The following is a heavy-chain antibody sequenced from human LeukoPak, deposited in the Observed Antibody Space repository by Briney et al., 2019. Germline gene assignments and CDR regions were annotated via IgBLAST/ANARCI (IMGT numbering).Heavy chain of an antibody. CDR2: MSPNSGNT. Sequence: GASVKVSCKASGYTFTSYDINWVRQATGQGLEWMGWMSPNSGNTGYAQKFQGRVTMTRNTSISTAYMELSSLRSEDTAVYYCARRRKGSYDFWSGYYAWFDPWGQGTLVTVSS. CDR1: GYTFTSYD. V-gene: IGHV1-8*01. D-gene: IGHD3-3*01. J-gene: IGHJ5*02. CDR3: ARRRKGSYDFWSGYYAWFDP.